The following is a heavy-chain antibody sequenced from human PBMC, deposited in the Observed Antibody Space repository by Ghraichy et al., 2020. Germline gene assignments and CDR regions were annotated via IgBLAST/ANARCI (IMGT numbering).Heavy chain of an antibody. Sequence: GGSLRLSCAASGFTVSSNYMSWVRQAPGKGLEWVSVIYSGGSTYYADSVKGRFTISRDNSKNTLYLQMNSLRAEDTAVYYCARRVSGYWNFDYWGQGTLVTVSS. CDR1: GFTVSSNY. J-gene: IGHJ4*02. V-gene: IGHV3-53*01. CDR3: ARRVSGYWNFDY. CDR2: IYSGGST. D-gene: IGHD3-22*01.